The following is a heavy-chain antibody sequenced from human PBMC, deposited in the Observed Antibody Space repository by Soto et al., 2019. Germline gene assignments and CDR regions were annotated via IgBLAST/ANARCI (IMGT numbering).Heavy chain of an antibody. CDR2: ISGGGETI. Sequence: EVQLVESGGDLVQPGGSLRLSCAASRFTFSDYSMNWVRQAPGKGLEWVSYISGGGETIYYADSVRGRFTISRDNAKNSLFLQMRSLREEDTAVYYCARESPSSQWLPTRYFDYWGPGTLVTVSA. J-gene: IGHJ4*02. D-gene: IGHD6-19*01. V-gene: IGHV3-48*02. CDR3: ARESPSSQWLPTRYFDY. CDR1: RFTFSDYS.